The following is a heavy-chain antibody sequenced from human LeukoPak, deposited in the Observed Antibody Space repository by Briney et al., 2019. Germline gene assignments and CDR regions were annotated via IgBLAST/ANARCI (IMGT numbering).Heavy chain of an antibody. D-gene: IGHD6-13*01. J-gene: IGHJ4*02. CDR1: GFTFTSYT. CDR3: ARDQGRIAAAGNYRSSGY. Sequence: PGGSLRLSCAASGFTFTSYTVQWVRQAPGKGLEWVAVISSDGSSKYYADSVKGRFTISRDNSKNTLYLQMNSLRTEDMAVYYCARDQGRIAAAGNYRSSGYWGQGTLVTVSS. V-gene: IGHV3-30-3*01. CDR2: ISSDGSSK.